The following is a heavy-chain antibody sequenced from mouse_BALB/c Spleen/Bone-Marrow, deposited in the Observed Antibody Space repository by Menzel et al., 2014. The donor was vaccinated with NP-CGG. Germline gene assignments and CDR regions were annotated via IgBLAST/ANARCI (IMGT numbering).Heavy chain of an antibody. V-gene: IGHV7-3*02. CDR3: ARYGYDYFDY. J-gene: IGHJ2*01. CDR1: GFTFTDYY. Sequence: EVKLEESGGGLVQPGGSLRLSCATSGFTFTDYYMSWVRQPPGKALEWLGFIRNKANGYTTEYSASVKGRFTISRDNSQSILYPQMNTLRAEDSATYYCARYGYDYFDYWGQGTTLTVSS. D-gene: IGHD2-2*01. CDR2: IRNKANGYTT.